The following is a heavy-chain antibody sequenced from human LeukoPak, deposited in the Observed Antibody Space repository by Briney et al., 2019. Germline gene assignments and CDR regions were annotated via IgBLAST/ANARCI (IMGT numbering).Heavy chain of an antibody. D-gene: IGHD4-11*01. Sequence: SETLSLTCTVSGDSISSGSYFWSWIPPPAGKGLEWIGRIYTSGSTNYNPSLKSRVTIAEDTSKNQFSLKLSSVTAADTAVYYCARCRSDYRTVDPWGQGTLVSVSS. V-gene: IGHV4-61*02. CDR1: GDSISSGSYF. CDR2: IYTSGST. J-gene: IGHJ5*02. CDR3: ARCRSDYRTVDP.